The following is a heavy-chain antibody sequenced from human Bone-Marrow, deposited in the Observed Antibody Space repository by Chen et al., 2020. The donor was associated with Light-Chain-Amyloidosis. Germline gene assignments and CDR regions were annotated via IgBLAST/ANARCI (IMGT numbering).Heavy chain of an antibody. CDR3: ARVGRFGEYDTYYGMDV. Sequence: QVHLVQSGAEVKKPGASVRVSCKASGYAFSNYGINWVRQAPGKGLEWMGWTSTYRGDTNSAQKLQGRVTMTTDTSTSTAYMELRSLTSDDTAVYYCARVGRFGEYDTYYGMDVWGQGTTVTVSS. D-gene: IGHD4-17*01. CDR2: TSTYRGDT. V-gene: IGHV1-18*01. J-gene: IGHJ6*02. CDR1: GYAFSNYG.